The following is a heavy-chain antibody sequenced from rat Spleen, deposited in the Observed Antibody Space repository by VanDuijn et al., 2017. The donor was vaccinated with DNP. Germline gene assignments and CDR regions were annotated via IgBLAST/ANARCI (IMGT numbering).Heavy chain of an antibody. CDR1: GFSLTSYT. J-gene: IGHJ2*01. CDR2: ISSGGST. CDR3: ARTSLFDY. Sequence: QVQLKESGPGLVQPSQTLSLTCTVSGFSLTSYTVSWVRQPPGKGLEWIAAISSGGSTYYNSALKSRLSISRDTSKSQVFLKMNSLQTEDTAMYFCARTSLFDYWGQGVMVTVSP. V-gene: IGHV2-6*01.